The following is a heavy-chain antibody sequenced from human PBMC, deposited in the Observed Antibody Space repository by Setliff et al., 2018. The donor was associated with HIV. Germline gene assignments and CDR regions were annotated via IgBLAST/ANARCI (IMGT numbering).Heavy chain of an antibody. D-gene: IGHD5-12*01. CDR3: ARGSGYDKGAYHYYYGMDV. CDR2: ISSSSRYR. CDR1: GFTFSSYS. J-gene: IGHJ6*02. V-gene: IGHV3-21*01. Sequence: GSLRLSCAASGFTFSSYSINWVRQAPGKGLEWVSSISSSSRYRSSADAVKGRFTISRDNTKNSLYLQMNSLRAEDTAVYYCARGSGYDKGAYHYYYGMDVWGQGTTVTVSS.